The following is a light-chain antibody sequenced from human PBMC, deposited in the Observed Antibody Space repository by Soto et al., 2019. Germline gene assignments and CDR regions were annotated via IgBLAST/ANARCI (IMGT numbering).Light chain of an antibody. CDR1: SSNIGSDY. J-gene: IGLJ2*01. Sequence: QSVLTQPPSASGTPGQTVTITCSGSSSNIGSDYVFWYQQLPGTAPRLLIYRDIQRPSGVPDRFSGSKSGSSGSLAVSALLSEDEAVYYCATWDGRLRGVVFGGGTKLTVL. V-gene: IGLV1-47*01. CDR3: ATWDGRLRGVV. CDR2: RDI.